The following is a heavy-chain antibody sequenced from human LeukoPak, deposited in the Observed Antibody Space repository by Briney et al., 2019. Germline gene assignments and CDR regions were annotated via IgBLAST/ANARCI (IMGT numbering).Heavy chain of an antibody. CDR2: ISDDGSP. Sequence: PSEILSLTCTVSGGSITTHNFYWGWVRQPPGKGLTWIGGISDDGSPFYNSSLQSRLTISIDTSKNQFSLRLTSVTAADTALYYCARLSDDGGLFDFWGQGTLVTVSS. CDR1: GGSITTHNFY. D-gene: IGHD3-16*01. CDR3: ARLSDDGGLFDF. J-gene: IGHJ4*02. V-gene: IGHV4-39*01.